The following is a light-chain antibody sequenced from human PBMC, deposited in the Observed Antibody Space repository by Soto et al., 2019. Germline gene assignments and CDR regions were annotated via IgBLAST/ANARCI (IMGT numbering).Light chain of an antibody. Sequence: ESVLTQSPGTLSLSPGERAALSCRASQSVSSNYLAWYQQNPGQAPRLLIYGASTRATGIPDRFSGSGSGTDFTLTISRLEPEDFAVYYCQQYGSSPRTFGGGTKVDIK. CDR1: QSVSSNY. CDR3: QQYGSSPRT. J-gene: IGKJ4*01. V-gene: IGKV3-20*01. CDR2: GAS.